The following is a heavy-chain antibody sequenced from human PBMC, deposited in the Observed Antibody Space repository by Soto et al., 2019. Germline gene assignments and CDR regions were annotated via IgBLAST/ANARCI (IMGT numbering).Heavy chain of an antibody. CDR1: GFMFNNHA. D-gene: IGHD1-20*01. CDR2: MSGGVST. J-gene: IGHJ4*02. V-gene: IGHV3-23*01. Sequence: EVQLLESGGGLVQPGGSLKLSCAASGFMFNNHAMTWVRQAPGKGLEWVSAMSGGVSTYYADSVKGRFTISRDNSKNALYLQMNSLRVEDTATYYCARDYNGNRNFDYWGQGTLVTVSS. CDR3: ARDYNGNRNFDY.